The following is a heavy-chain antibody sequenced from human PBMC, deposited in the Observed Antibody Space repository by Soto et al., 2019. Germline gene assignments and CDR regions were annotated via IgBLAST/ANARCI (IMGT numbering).Heavy chain of an antibody. CDR2: INTGAST. J-gene: IGHJ4*02. D-gene: IGHD5-18*01. Sequence: GGSLRLSCAASGFTFSSYAMSWVRQAPGKGLEWVSSINTGASTYNADSAKGRFTISRDNSKNTLYLQMNSLRAEDTAVYYCAKDVYSYGSSPFDYWGQGTLGTVSS. CDR1: GFTFSSYA. CDR3: AKDVYSYGSSPFDY. V-gene: IGHV3-23*01.